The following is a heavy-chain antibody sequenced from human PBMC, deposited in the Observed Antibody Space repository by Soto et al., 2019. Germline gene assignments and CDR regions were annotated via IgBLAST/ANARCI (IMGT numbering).Heavy chain of an antibody. CDR1: GYSFTDYH. CDR2: INPKSGGT. J-gene: IGHJ6*02. V-gene: IGHV1-2*04. CDR3: ARGHSTDCSNGVCSFFYNHEMDV. D-gene: IGHD2-8*01. Sequence: GASVKVSCKASGYSFTDYHIHSVRQAPGQGLEWLGRINPKSGGTSTAQKFQGWVTMTRDRSISTVYMELTRLRSEDTAVYFCARGHSTDCSNGVCSFFYNHEMDVWGQGTTVTVSS.